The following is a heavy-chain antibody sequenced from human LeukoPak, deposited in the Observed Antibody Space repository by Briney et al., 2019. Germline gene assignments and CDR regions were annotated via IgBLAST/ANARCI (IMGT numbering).Heavy chain of an antibody. CDR1: GFTVSSNY. CDR3: ASPYCGGDCYSPYYYYYYYGMDV. V-gene: IGHV3-53*01. D-gene: IGHD2-21*02. J-gene: IGHJ6*02. CDR2: IYSGGST. Sequence: PGGSLRLSCAASGFTVSSNYMSWVRQAPGKGLEWVSVIYSGGSTYYADSVKGRFTISRDNSKNTLYLQMNSLRAEDTAVYYCASPYCGGDCYSPYYYYYYYGMDVWGQGTTVTVSS.